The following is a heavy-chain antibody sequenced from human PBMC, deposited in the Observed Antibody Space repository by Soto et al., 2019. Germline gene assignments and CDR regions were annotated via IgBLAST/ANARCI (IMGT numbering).Heavy chain of an antibody. V-gene: IGHV1-69*02. CDR2: IIPILGIA. CDR3: AADGYYYDSSGYYFRNKGAFDI. Sequence: SVKVSGKASGGTFSSYTISWVRQAPGQGLEWMGRIIPILGIANYAQKFQERVTITRDMSTSTAYMELSSLRSEDTAVYYCAADGYYYDSSGYYFRNKGAFDIWGQGTMVTVSS. J-gene: IGHJ3*02. CDR1: GGTFSSYT. D-gene: IGHD3-22*01.